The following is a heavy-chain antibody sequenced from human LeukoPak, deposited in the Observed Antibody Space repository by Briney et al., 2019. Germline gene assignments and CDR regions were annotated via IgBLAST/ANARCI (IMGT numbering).Heavy chain of an antibody. V-gene: IGHV1-18*01. J-gene: IGHJ4*02. CDR1: GYTFTSYG. CDR2: ISAYNGNT. CDR3: ARGPPRGFLEWLLPFFDY. Sequence: GASVKVSCKASGYTFTSYGISWVRQAPGQGLEWMGWISAYNGNTNYAQKLQGRVTMTTDTSTSTAYMELRSLRSDDTAVYYCARGPPRGFLEWLLPFFDYWGQGTLVTVSS. D-gene: IGHD3-3*01.